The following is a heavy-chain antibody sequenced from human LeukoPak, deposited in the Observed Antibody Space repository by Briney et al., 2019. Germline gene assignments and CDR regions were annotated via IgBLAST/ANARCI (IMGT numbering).Heavy chain of an antibody. J-gene: IGHJ4*02. CDR1: GGSISSGSYY. V-gene: IGHV4-61*02. Sequence: PSETLSLTCTVSGGSISSGSYYWSWIRQPAGKGLEWIGRIYTSGSTNYNPSLKSRVTISVDTSKNQFSLKLSSVTAADTAVYYCARVVERPYYFDYWGQGTLVTVS. D-gene: IGHD1-1*01. CDR2: IYTSGST. CDR3: ARVVERPYYFDY.